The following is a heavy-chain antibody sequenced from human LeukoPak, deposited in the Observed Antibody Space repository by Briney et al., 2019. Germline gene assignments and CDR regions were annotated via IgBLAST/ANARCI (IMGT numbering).Heavy chain of an antibody. D-gene: IGHD3-22*01. CDR3: ARVTYYDSSGYSH. CDR1: GFTFSNYN. V-gene: IGHV3-21*01. CDR2: ISSSSSYI. J-gene: IGHJ4*02. Sequence: PGGSLRLSCAASGFTFSNYNMNWVRQAPGKGLEWVSSISSSSSYIYYADSVKGRFTISRDNAQNSLYLQMNSLRAEDTAVYYCARVTYYDSSGYSHWGQGTLVTVSS.